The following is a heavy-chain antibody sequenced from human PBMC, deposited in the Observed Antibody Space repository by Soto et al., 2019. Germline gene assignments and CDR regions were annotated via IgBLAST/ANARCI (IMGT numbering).Heavy chain of an antibody. V-gene: IGHV1-18*01. Sequence: QVQLVQSGAEVKKPGASVKVSCKASGYTFTSYGISWVRQAPGQGLEWMGWVSAYNGNTNYAQKGQGRDTMTTDTATSAAYMELSSMRSGGTAVDDWAGDDRDWSFDLWGRGTMVTVSS. D-gene: IGHD3-10*01. CDR3: AGDDRDWSFDL. CDR1: GYTFTSYG. J-gene: IGHJ2*01. CDR2: VSAYNGNT.